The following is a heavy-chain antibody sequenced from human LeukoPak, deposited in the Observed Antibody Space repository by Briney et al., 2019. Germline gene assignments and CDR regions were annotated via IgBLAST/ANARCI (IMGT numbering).Heavy chain of an antibody. CDR3: ARHKGITILGVVTTSPFDC. D-gene: IGHD3-3*01. V-gene: IGHV1-69*04. J-gene: IGHJ4*02. Sequence: SVKVSCKASGDTFSSYAISWVRQAPGQGLEWMGRIIPILGIANYAQKLQGRVTITADKSTSTAYMELSSLRSEDTAVYYCARHKGITILGVVTTSPFDCWRQRTL. CDR1: GDTFSSYA. CDR2: IIPILGIA.